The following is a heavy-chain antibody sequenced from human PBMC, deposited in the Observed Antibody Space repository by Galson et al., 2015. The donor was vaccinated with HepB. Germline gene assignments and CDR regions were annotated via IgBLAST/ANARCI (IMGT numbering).Heavy chain of an antibody. J-gene: IGHJ4*02. D-gene: IGHD2-2*01. Sequence: SVKVSCKASGGTFSSYAISWVRQAPGQGLEWMGGIIPIFGTANYAQKFQGRVTITADKSTSTAYMELSSLRSEDTAVYYCARAEPCTSCSPYADYWGQGTLVTVSS. V-gene: IGHV1-69*06. CDR3: ARAEPCTSCSPYADY. CDR2: IIPIFGTA. CDR1: GGTFSSYA.